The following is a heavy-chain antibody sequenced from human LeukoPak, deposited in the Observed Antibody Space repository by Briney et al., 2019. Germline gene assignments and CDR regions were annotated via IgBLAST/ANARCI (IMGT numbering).Heavy chain of an antibody. V-gene: IGHV3-64*01. CDR3: ARDSGSYWGY. D-gene: IGHD1-26*01. J-gene: IGHJ4*02. CDR2: ISSNGGST. Sequence: GGSLRLSCAASGFTFSSYAMHWVRQAPGKGLEYVSAISSNGGSTYYANSVKGRFTISRDNSKNTLYLQMGSLRAEDMAVYYCARDSGSYWGYWGQGTLVTVSS. CDR1: GFTFSSYA.